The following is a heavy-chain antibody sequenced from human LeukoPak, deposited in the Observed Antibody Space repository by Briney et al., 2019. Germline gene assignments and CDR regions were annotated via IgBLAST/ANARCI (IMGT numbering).Heavy chain of an antibody. J-gene: IGHJ4*02. Sequence: GGSLRLSCAASGFTFSSYAMSWVRQAPGKGLEWGSAISGSGDSTYYADPVKGRFTISRDNSKNMLYLQMSSLRAEDTAVYYCATEARQVSGIVSARDCWGQGTLVTVSS. V-gene: IGHV3-23*01. CDR2: ISGSGDST. D-gene: IGHD6-13*01. CDR3: ATEARQVSGIVSARDC. CDR1: GFTFSSYA.